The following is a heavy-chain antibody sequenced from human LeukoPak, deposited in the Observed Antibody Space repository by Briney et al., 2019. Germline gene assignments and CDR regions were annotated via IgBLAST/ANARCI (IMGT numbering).Heavy chain of an antibody. CDR1: GGSISSGDYY. CDR2: IYYSGST. J-gene: IGHJ4*02. CDR3: ARVYAGYYYSHYFDY. V-gene: IGHV4-30-4*01. Sequence: PSQTLSLTCTVSGGSISSGDYYWSWIRQPPGKGLEWIGYIYYSGSTYYNPSLKSRATISVDTYKNQFSLKLSSVTAADTAVYYCARVYAGYYYSHYFDYWGQGTLVTVSS. D-gene: IGHD3-22*01.